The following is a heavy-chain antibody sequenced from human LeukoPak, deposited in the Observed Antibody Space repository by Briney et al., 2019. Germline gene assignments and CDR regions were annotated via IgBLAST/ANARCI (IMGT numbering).Heavy chain of an antibody. CDR1: GFTFSDYY. CDR2: ISSTSVYT. CDR3: ASGRNTVIEDY. D-gene: IGHD5-18*01. J-gene: IGHJ4*02. V-gene: IGHV3-11*03. Sequence: PGGSLRLSCAASGFTFSDYYMSWIRQAPGKGLEWVSHISSTSVYTNYADSVKGRFTISRDNTRSALYLQMNSLRVEDTAVYYCASGRNTVIEDYWGQGTLVTVSS.